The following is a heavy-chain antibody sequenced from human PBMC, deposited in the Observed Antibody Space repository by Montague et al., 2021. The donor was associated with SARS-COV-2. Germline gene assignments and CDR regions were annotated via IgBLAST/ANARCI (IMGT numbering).Heavy chain of an antibody. D-gene: IGHD6-13*01. J-gene: IGHJ4*02. CDR2: IYTSGRT. Sequence: TLSLTCSVSGGSISTGNYYWSWIRQPAGKRLEWIGDIYTSGRTNYNPSVQSRVTILVDTSKNQFSLRLNSVTAADTAVYYCASHRIISAAVPYYFDHWGQGTLVTVSS. V-gene: IGHV4-61*09. CDR1: GGSISTGNYY. CDR3: ASHRIISAAVPYYFDH.